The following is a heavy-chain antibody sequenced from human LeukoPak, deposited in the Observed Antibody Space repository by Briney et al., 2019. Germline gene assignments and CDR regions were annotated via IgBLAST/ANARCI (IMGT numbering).Heavy chain of an antibody. Sequence: ASVEVSCKASGYTFTSYAMHWVRQAPGQRLEWMGWINAGNGNTKYSQKFQGRVTITRDTSASTAYMELSSLRSEDTAVYYCARAGPYSSSSGLPLDYWGQGTLVTVSS. CDR3: ARAGPYSSSSGLPLDY. D-gene: IGHD6-6*01. CDR1: GYTFTSYA. J-gene: IGHJ4*02. CDR2: INAGNGNT. V-gene: IGHV1-3*01.